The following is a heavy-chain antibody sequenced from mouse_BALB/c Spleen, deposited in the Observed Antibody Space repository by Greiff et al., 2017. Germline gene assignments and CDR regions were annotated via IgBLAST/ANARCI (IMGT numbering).Heavy chain of an antibody. Sequence: QVQLKQSGAELVRPGVSVKISCKGSGYTFTDYAMHWVKQSHAKSLEWIGVISTYYGDASYNQKFKGKATMTVDKSSSTAYMELARLTSEDSAIYYCARGGITTVVAPGYFDVWGAGTTVTVSS. CDR1: GYTFTDYA. J-gene: IGHJ1*01. D-gene: IGHD1-1*01. CDR3: ARGGITTVVAPGYFDV. V-gene: IGHV1S137*01. CDR2: ISTYYGDA.